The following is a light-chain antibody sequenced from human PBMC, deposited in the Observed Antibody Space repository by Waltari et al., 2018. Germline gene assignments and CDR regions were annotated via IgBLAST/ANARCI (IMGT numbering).Light chain of an antibody. V-gene: IGKV1-5*03. CDR2: KAS. CDR1: ESISRG. J-gene: IGKJ2*01. Sequence: DIQMTQSPATLSASVGDRVTITCRASESISRGLAWYQQKPGEAPKVLISKASNLESGVPSRFSGSGSGTEFTLSISSLEPDDYATYYCQQLNSFPYTFGQGTKLDIK. CDR3: QQLNSFPYT.